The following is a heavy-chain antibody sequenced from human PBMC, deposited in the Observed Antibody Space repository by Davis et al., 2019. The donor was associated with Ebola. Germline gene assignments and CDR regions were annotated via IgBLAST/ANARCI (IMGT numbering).Heavy chain of an antibody. V-gene: IGHV5-51*01. Sequence: GESLKISCKDSGNSFASHWIGWMRQMPGKGLEWMGLIYTGDSDTRYSPSFRGQVTISADKSTKTAFLQWSSLKASDTAMYYCASLRRTITGMDDSFDIRGQGTMVTVSS. D-gene: IGHD2-8*02. CDR1: GNSFASHW. J-gene: IGHJ3*02. CDR3: ASLRRTITGMDDSFDI. CDR2: IYTGDSDT.